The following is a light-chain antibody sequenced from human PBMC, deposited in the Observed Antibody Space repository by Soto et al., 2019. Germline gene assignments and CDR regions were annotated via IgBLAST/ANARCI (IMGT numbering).Light chain of an antibody. CDR1: QSVSSY. CDR2: DAS. CDR3: QQRSNWPLLFT. J-gene: IGKJ3*01. V-gene: IGKV3-11*01. Sequence: EIALTQSPATLSLSPGERATLSCRASQSVSSYLAWYQQKPGQAPRLLIYDASNRATGIPARFSGSGSGTDFTLTISSLEPEDFAVYYCQQRSNWPLLFTFGPGTKVDIK.